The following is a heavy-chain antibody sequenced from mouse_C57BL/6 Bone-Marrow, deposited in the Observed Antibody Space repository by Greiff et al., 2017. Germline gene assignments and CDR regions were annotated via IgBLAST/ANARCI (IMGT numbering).Heavy chain of an antibody. V-gene: IGHV5-4*03. CDR3: ARMCYWYFDV. CDR2: ISDGGSYT. Sequence: EVKLMESGGGLVKPGGSLKLSCAASGFTFSSYAMSWVRQTPEKRLEWVATISDGGSYTYYPDNVKGRFTISRDNAKNNLYLQMSHLKSEDTAMYYGARMCYWYFDVWGTGTTVTVSS. J-gene: IGHJ1*03. CDR1: GFTFSSYA.